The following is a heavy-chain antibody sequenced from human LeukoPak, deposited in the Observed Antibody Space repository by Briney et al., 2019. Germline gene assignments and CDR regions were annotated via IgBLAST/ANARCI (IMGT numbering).Heavy chain of an antibody. D-gene: IGHD1-14*01. V-gene: IGHV3-21*01. CDR1: GFTFSTYS. J-gene: IGHJ4*02. Sequence: GGSLRLSCAASGFTFSTYSMNWVRQAPGKGLEWVSSISSSNSYIYYGDSVKGRFTISRDNAKNSLYLQMNSLRTEDTAIYYCASEGWAERYFDFWGQGTPVTVSS. CDR2: ISSSNSYI. CDR3: ASEGWAERYFDF.